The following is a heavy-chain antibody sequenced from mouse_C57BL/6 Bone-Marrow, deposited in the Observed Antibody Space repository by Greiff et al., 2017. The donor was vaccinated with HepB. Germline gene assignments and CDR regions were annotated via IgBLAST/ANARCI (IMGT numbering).Heavy chain of an antibody. J-gene: IGHJ1*03. CDR1: GYTFTSYW. CDR3: ARSGLYWYFDV. V-gene: IGHV1-69*01. CDR2: IDPSDSNT. Sequence: QVQLQQPGAELVMPGASVKLSCKASGYTFTSYWMHWVKQRPGQGLEWIGEIDPSDSNTNYNQKFKGKSTLTEDKSSSTAYMQLSSLTSEDSAVYYCARSGLYWYFDVWGTGTTVTVSS.